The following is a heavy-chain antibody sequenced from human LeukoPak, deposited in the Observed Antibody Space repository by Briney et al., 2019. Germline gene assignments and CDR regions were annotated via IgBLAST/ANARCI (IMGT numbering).Heavy chain of an antibody. J-gene: IGHJ4*02. V-gene: IGHV3-23*01. D-gene: IGHD2-21*02. Sequence: GGSLRLSCAASGFTFSSYAMSWVRQAPGKGLEWVSAISGSGGSTYYADSVKGRFTISRDNSKNTLYLQMNSLRAEDTAVHYCAKIRWGPLSAAFDSWGQGTLVTVSS. CDR1: GFTFSSYA. CDR3: AKIRWGPLSAAFDS. CDR2: ISGSGGST.